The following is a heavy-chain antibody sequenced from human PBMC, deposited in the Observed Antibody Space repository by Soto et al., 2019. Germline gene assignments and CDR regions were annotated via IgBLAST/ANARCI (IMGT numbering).Heavy chain of an antibody. Sequence: PGGSLRLSCAASGFTFSSYAMEWVRQAPGKGLEWVSLIGESGTPTYYADSVKGRFTISRDNSGNTLFLEMYSLRAEDTAVYYCARYIPGVRYSGMDVWGQGTTVTVSS. CDR2: IGESGTPT. CDR3: ARYIPGVRYSGMDV. V-gene: IGHV3-23*01. CDR1: GFTFSSYA. J-gene: IGHJ6*02. D-gene: IGHD2-21*01.